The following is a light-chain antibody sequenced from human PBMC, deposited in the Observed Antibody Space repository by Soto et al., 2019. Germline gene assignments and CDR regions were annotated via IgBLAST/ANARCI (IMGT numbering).Light chain of an antibody. CDR3: QQYHNWPPRT. CDR1: QSVSSN. V-gene: IGKV3-15*01. CDR2: GAS. J-gene: IGKJ1*01. Sequence: EIVMTQSPATLSVSPGERATLSCRASQSVSSNLAWYQQKPGQAPRLLIYGASTRATGIPARFSGSGSGTEFTPTISSLQSEDFAVYYCQQYHNWPPRTFGQGTKVDIK.